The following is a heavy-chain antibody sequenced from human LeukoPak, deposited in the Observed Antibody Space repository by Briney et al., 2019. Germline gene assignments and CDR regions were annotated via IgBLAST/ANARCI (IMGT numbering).Heavy chain of an antibody. CDR2: INHSGST. D-gene: IGHD3-3*01. CDR1: GGSFSGYY. V-gene: IGHV4-34*01. CDR3: ARGYDFWSGYYNWFDP. J-gene: IGHJ5*02. Sequence: SETLSLTCAVYGGSFSGYYWSWIRQPPGKGLEWIGEINHSGSTNYNPSLKSRVTISVDTSKNQFSLKLSSVTAADTAVYYCARGYDFWSGYYNWFDPWGQGTLVTVSS.